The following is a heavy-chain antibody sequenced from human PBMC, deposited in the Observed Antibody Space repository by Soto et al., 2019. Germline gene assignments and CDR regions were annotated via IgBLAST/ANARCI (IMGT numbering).Heavy chain of an antibody. Sequence: QVQLVQSGAEVKKPGSSVKVSCKASGGTFSSYAISWVRQAPGQGLEWMGGIIPIFGTANYAQKFQGRVTITADESTSTAYMELSSLRSEDTAVYYCEREALSYCYQGVPNDYDYGMDVWGQGTTVTVSS. D-gene: IGHD2-21*01. J-gene: IGHJ6*02. CDR3: EREALSYCYQGVPNDYDYGMDV. V-gene: IGHV1-69*01. CDR1: GGTFSSYA. CDR2: IIPIFGTA.